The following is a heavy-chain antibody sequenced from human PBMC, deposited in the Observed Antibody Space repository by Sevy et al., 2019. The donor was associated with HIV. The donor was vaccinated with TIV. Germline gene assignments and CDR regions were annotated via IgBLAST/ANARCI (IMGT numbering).Heavy chain of an antibody. J-gene: IGHJ5*02. D-gene: IGHD6-19*01. CDR1: GFTFSSYS. CDR2: ISSSSSTI. CDR3: ARDRVAVAGNWFDP. Sequence: GGSLRLSCAASGFTFSSYSMNWVRQAPGKGLEWVSYISSSSSTIYYADSVKGGFTISRDNAKNSLYLQMNSLRDEDTAVYYCARDRVAVAGNWFDPWGQGTLVTVSS. V-gene: IGHV3-48*02.